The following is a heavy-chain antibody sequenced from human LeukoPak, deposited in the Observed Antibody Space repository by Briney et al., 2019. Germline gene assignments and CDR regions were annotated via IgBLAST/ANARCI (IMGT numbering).Heavy chain of an antibody. J-gene: IGHJ2*01. CDR1: GGTFSSYA. CDR2: IIPILGIA. V-gene: IGHV1-69*04. Sequence: GASVKVSCKASGGTFSSYAISWARQAPGQGLEWMGRIIPILGIANYAQKFQGRVTITADKSTSTAYMELSSLRSEDAAVYYCARDLGIVATSSKYWYFDLWGRGTLVTVSS. D-gene: IGHD5-12*01. CDR3: ARDLGIVATSSKYWYFDL.